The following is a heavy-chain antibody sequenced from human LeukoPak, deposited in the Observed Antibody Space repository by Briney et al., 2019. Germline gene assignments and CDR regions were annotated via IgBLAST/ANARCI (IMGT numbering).Heavy chain of an antibody. CDR2: ISYDGSNK. V-gene: IGHV3-30-3*01. CDR1: GFTFSRYA. D-gene: IGHD4-23*01. Sequence: GGSLRLSCAASGFTFSRYAMHWVRQAPGKGLEWVAVISYDGSNKYYADSVKGRFTISRDNYKNTLYLQMNSLRAEDTAVYYCASPPASVADAFDIWGQGTMVTVSS. J-gene: IGHJ3*02. CDR3: ASPPASVADAFDI.